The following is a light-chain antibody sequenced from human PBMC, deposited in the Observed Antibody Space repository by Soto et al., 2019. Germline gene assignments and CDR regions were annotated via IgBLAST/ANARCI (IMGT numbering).Light chain of an antibody. V-gene: IGKV3-11*01. CDR2: DAT. CDR3: QQRSKWPVT. CDR1: QSVNSY. Sequence: EIVLTQSPATLSLSPGERATLSCRASQSVNSYLAWYQQKPGQAPRLLIYDATSRATGIPARFSGSGSGTDFTLTISSLEPEDFAVYYCQQRSKWPVTFGGGTKAEIK. J-gene: IGKJ4*01.